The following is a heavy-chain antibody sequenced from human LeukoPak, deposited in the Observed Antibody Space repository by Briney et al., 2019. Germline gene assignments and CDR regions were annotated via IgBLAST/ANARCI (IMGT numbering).Heavy chain of an antibody. CDR3: ARDKHYYDSSGYYGFDY. CDR2: IYHSGST. J-gene: IGHJ4*02. V-gene: IGHV4-34*01. D-gene: IGHD3-22*01. Sequence: SETLSLTCAVYGGSFRGYYWSWIRQPPGKGLEWIGSIYHSGSTYYNPSLKSRVTISVDTSKNQFSLKLSSVTAADTAVYYCARDKHYYDSSGYYGFDYWGQGTLVTVSS. CDR1: GGSFRGYY.